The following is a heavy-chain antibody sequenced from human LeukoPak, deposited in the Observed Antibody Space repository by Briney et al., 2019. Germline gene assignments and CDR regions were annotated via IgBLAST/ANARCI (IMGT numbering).Heavy chain of an antibody. J-gene: IGHJ4*02. CDR2: INHSGST. Sequence: NPSETLSFTCAVYGGSFSGYYWSWIRQPPGKGLEWIGEINHSGSTNYNPSLKSRVTISVDTSKNQFSLKLSSVTAADTAVYYCARARRGSTSSPFRSSIAARNYFDYWGQGTLVTVSS. V-gene: IGHV4-34*01. D-gene: IGHD6-6*01. CDR3: ARARRGSTSSPFRSSIAARNYFDY. CDR1: GGSFSGYY.